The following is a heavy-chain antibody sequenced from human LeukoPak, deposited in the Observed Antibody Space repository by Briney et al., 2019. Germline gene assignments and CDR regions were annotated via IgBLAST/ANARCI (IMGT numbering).Heavy chain of an antibody. CDR2: ISSYGSDE. Sequence: PGRSLRLSCAASGFTFSSYGMHWVRRAPGKGLEWVASISSYGSDEYYADSVKGRFTISRDNSKKTLHLQMNGLRAEDTAVYYCAKDGVSELIADYWGQGTLVTVSS. J-gene: IGHJ4*02. CDR3: AKDGVSELIADY. D-gene: IGHD2/OR15-2a*01. CDR1: GFTFSSYG. V-gene: IGHV3-30*18.